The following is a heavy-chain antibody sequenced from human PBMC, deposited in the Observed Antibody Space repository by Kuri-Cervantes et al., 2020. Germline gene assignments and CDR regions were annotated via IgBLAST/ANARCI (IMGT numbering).Heavy chain of an antibody. CDR1: GFTFTTYA. CDR3: AKAGEDIVVVVAATRTDYYYYGMDV. J-gene: IGHJ6*02. CDR2: ISYDGNNE. Sequence: GESLKIPCAASGFTFTTYAMHWVRQAPAKGLEWVAVISYDGNNEYYADSVRGRFTISRDNSKNTLYLQMNSLRAEDTAVYYCAKAGEDIVVVVAATRTDYYYYGMDVWGQGTTVTVSS. V-gene: IGHV3-30-3*01. D-gene: IGHD2-15*01.